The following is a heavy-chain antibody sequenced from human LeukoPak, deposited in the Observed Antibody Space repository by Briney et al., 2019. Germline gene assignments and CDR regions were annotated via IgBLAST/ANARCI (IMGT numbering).Heavy chain of an antibody. J-gene: IGHJ5*02. CDR3: AREYCSSTSCYSFGWFDP. CDR2: INPNSGGT. V-gene: IGHV1-2*02. Sequence: ASVKVSCKASGYTFTGYYMHWVRQAPGQGLEWMGWINPNSGGTNYAQKFQGSVTMTRDTSISTAYMELSRLRSDDTAVYYCAREYCSSTSCYSFGWFDPWGQGTLVTVSS. CDR1: GYTFTGYY. D-gene: IGHD2-2*01.